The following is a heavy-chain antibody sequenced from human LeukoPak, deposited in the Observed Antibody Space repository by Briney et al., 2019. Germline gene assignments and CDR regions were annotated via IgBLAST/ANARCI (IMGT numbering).Heavy chain of an antibody. Sequence: GGSLRLSCAASGFTFSSYWMSWVRQAPGKGLEWVANIKQDGSEKYYVDSVKGPFTISRDNAKNSLYLQMNSLRAEDTAVYYCARGSYDFWSGYLYYFDYWGQGTLVTVSS. CDR1: GFTFSSYW. J-gene: IGHJ4*02. CDR2: IKQDGSEK. V-gene: IGHV3-7*01. CDR3: ARGSYDFWSGYLYYFDY. D-gene: IGHD3-3*01.